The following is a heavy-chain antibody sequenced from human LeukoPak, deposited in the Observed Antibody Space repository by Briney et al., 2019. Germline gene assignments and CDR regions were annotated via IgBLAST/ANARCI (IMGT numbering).Heavy chain of an antibody. V-gene: IGHV3-7*01. CDR3: ARDQGALDI. CDR2: IKQDGSEK. Sequence: PGGSLRLSCAASGFTFSHYWMSWVRQAPGKGLEWLANIKQDGSEKYYVDSVKGRFTISRDNAKNSLYLQMNSQRAEDTAIYHCARDQGALDIWGQGTMVAVSS. CDR1: GFTFSHYW. J-gene: IGHJ3*02.